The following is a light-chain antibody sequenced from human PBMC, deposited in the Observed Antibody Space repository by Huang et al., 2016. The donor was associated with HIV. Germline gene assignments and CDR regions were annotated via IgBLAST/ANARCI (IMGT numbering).Light chain of an antibody. CDR1: QSVSNY. Sequence: EIVLTQSPVTRSLSPGERAALSCRASQSVSNYLSWYQHKPGQAPRLLIFDASNRATGIPARFSGSGSGTYFTLTISSLEPEDFAVYYCHQRGNWPRTFGQGTKVEIK. CDR3: HQRGNWPRT. V-gene: IGKV3-11*01. J-gene: IGKJ1*01. CDR2: DAS.